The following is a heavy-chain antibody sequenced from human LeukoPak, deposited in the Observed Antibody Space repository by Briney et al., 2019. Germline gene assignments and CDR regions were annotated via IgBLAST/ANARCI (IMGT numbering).Heavy chain of an antibody. Sequence: GASVKVSCRASGYTFTSYGISWVRQAPGRGLEWMGWISAYNGNTNYAQKLQGRVTMTTDTSTSTAYMELRSLRSDDTAVYYCARGRIVATIRAFVGYYFDYWGQGTLVTVSS. CDR2: ISAYNGNT. J-gene: IGHJ4*02. CDR3: ARGRIVATIRAFVGYYFDY. D-gene: IGHD5-12*01. V-gene: IGHV1-18*04. CDR1: GYTFTSYG.